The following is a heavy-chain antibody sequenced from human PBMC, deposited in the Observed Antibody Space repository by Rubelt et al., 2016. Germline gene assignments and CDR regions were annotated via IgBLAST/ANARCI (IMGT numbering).Heavy chain of an antibody. V-gene: IGHV3-23*04. CDR2: ISGSCT. CDR1: GFTFSSYG. Sequence: VQLVESGGGVVQPGRSLRLSCAASGFTFSSYGMHWVRQAPGKGLEWVSAISGSCTYYADSVKGRFTISRDNSKNTLYLQMNSLRAEDTAVYYCAKHSEIGGMDVWGQGTTVTVPS. CDR3: AKHSEIGGMDV. J-gene: IGHJ6*02. D-gene: IGHD5-24*01.